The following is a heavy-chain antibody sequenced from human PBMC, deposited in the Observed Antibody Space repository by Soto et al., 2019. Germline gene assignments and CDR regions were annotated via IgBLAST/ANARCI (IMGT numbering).Heavy chain of an antibody. CDR2: ISGSGGST. V-gene: IGHV3-23*01. CDR3: AKDLWAGGEWLRFCYYYGMDV. CDR1: GFTFSSYA. Sequence: GGSLRLSCAASGFTFSSYAMSWVRQAPGKGLEWVSAISGSGGSTYYADSVKGRFTISRDNSKNTLYLQMNSLRAEDTAVYYCAKDLWAGGEWLRFCYYYGMDVWGQGTTVTVSS. D-gene: IGHD5-12*01. J-gene: IGHJ6*02.